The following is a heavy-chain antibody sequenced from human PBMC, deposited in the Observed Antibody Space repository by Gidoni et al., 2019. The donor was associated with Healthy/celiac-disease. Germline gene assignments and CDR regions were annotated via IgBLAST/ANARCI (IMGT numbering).Heavy chain of an antibody. V-gene: IGHV3-23*01. J-gene: IGHJ4*02. CDR3: AKASYYYDSSGYAAVDY. Sequence: EVQLLASGGGLVQPVGSLRLSCAASGFTFSSYAMSWVRQAPGKGLEWVSAISGSGGSTYYADSVKGRFTISRDNSKNTLYLQMNSLRAEDTAVYYCAKASYYYDSSGYAAVDYWGQGTLVTVSS. D-gene: IGHD3-22*01. CDR2: ISGSGGST. CDR1: GFTFSSYA.